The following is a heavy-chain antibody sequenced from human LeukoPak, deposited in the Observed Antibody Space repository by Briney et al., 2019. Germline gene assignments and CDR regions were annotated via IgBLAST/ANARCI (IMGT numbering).Heavy chain of an antibody. CDR3: TRGSGRYVMVDW. Sequence: PGGSLRLSCTASGFTFADFTVSWFRQSPGQGLEWVGFIRSNVYGGTTGHAASVEARFTISRDDSNSIAYLQMNSLKTEDTAVYYCTRGSGRYVMVDWWGQGTLVTVSS. D-gene: IGHD6-19*01. CDR1: GFTFADFT. J-gene: IGHJ4*02. V-gene: IGHV3-49*03. CDR2: IRSNVYGGTT.